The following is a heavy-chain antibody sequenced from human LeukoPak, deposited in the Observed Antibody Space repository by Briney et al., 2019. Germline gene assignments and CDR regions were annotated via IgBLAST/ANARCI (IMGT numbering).Heavy chain of an antibody. Sequence: GSLRLSCAASGFTFSDYYLSWIRQPPGKGLEWIGEINHSGSTNYNPSLKSRVTISVDTSKNQFSLKLSSVTAADTAVYYCARRRAYSSSWYSQYFQHWGQGTLVTVSS. J-gene: IGHJ1*01. V-gene: IGHV4-34*01. CDR2: INHSGST. CDR3: ARRRAYSSSWYSQYFQH. CDR1: GFTFSDYY. D-gene: IGHD6-13*01.